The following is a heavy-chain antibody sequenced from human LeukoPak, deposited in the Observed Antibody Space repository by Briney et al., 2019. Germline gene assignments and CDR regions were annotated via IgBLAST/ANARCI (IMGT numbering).Heavy chain of an antibody. J-gene: IGHJ4*03. CDR2: INHRGDT. CDR1: GGTFSTYY. CDR3: ARGPTISETGYFDY. V-gene: IGHV4-34*01. D-gene: IGHD1-1*01. Sequence: SETLSLTCAVYGGTFSTYYWSWIRQSPGKGLEWIAEINHRGDTNYNPSVKSRVTISVDTSKNQFSLKITSLTAADTAVYYCARGPTISETGYFDYWGQGTLVTVSS.